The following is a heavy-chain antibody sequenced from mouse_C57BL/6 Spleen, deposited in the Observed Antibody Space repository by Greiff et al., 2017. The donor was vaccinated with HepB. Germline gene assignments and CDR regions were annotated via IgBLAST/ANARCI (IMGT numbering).Heavy chain of an antibody. CDR1: GYTFTSYW. J-gene: IGHJ1*03. CDR3: AIDGFDV. CDR2: LHPSDSDT. V-gene: IGHV1-74*01. Sequence: QVQLQQPGAELVKPGASVKVSCKASGYTFTSYWMHWVKQRPGQGLEWIGRLHPSDSDTNYNQKFKGKATLTVDKSSSPAYMQLSSLTSEDSAVYCCAIDGFDVWGTGTTVTVSS.